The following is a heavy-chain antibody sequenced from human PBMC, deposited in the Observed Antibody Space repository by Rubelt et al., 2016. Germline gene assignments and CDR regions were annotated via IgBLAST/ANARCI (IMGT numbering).Heavy chain of an antibody. CDR1: GFTFTSYA. J-gene: IGHJ6*02. CDR3: ARDLRIVGATTRYYYYGMDV. CDR2: ISYDRNNK. V-gene: IGHV3-30*04. D-gene: IGHD1-26*01. Sequence: YGGGVVQPGRSLRLSCAASGFTFTSYAIHWVRQAPGKGLEWVAVISYDRNNKYYADSVKGRFTISRDNSKNTVYLQMNSLRAEDTAVYYCARDLRIVGATTRYYYYGMDVWGQGTTVTVSS.